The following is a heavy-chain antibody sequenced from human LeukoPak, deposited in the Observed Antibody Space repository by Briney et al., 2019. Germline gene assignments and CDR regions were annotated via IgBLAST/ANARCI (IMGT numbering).Heavy chain of an antibody. J-gene: IGHJ4*02. D-gene: IGHD3-22*01. CDR1: GFIFSSYW. CDR3: VRSAFHAGSGNYYDY. V-gene: IGHV3-74*01. CDR2: INSEGKTT. Sequence: GGSLRLSCAASGFIFSSYWMHWIRQPPGKGLVWVARINSEGKTTTYADSVKGRFTISRDNAENTLYLQMNSLRVEDTAVYYCVRSAFHAGSGNYYDYWGQGTLVTVSS.